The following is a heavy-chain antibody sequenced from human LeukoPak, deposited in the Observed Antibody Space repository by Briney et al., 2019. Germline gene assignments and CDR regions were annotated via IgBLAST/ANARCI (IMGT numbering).Heavy chain of an antibody. CDR1: GGSFSGYY. CDR3: ARRRRYYYGSGSYFFDW. J-gene: IGHJ4*02. Sequence: SETLSLTCAVHGGSFSGYYWSWIRQPPGKGLEWIGEINHSGSTNYNPSLKSRVTISVDTSKNQFSLKLSSVTAADTAVYYCARRRRYYYGSGSYFFDWWGQGTLVTVSS. CDR2: INHSGST. D-gene: IGHD3-10*01. V-gene: IGHV4-34*01.